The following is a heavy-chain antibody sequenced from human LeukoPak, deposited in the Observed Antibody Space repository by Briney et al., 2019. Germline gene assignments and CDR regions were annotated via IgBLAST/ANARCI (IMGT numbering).Heavy chain of an antibody. CDR3: ARGNILSGYCFDF. V-gene: IGHV4-34*01. J-gene: IGHJ4*02. CDR2: IHYTGGA. Sequence: PSETLSLTCAVYGGSISGYYWSWIRQPPGKGLEWVGEIHYTGGASYNPSLKSRATISIDTSRNQLSLKLSSVTAADTAVYYCARGNILSGYCFDFWGQGALVTVSS. CDR1: GGSISGYY. D-gene: IGHD3-9*01.